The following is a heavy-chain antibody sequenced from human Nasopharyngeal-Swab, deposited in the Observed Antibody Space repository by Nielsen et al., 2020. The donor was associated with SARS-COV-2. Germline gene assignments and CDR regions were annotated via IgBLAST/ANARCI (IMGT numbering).Heavy chain of an antibody. Sequence: ASVKVSCKASVYTFTISGISWVRQAPGQGLEWMGWISAYNRNTNYAQKLQGRVTMTTDTSTSTAYMELRSLRSDDTAVYYCARERGTTGFGYFDLWGRGTLVTVSS. J-gene: IGHJ2*01. V-gene: IGHV1-18*01. D-gene: IGHD1-7*01. CDR3: ARERGTTGFGYFDL. CDR2: ISAYNRNT. CDR1: VYTFTISG.